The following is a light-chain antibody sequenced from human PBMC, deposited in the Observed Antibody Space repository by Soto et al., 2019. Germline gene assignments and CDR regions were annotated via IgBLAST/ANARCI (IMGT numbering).Light chain of an antibody. Sequence: EIVLTQSPGTLSLSPMEIATLSFMASQSVSSYLAWYQQKPGQAPRLLIYDASNRATGIPARFSGSGSGTDFTLTISSLEPEDFAVYYCQQRSNWPWTFGQGTKVDIK. CDR1: QSVSSY. CDR3: QQRSNWPWT. CDR2: DAS. V-gene: IGKV3-11*01. J-gene: IGKJ1*01.